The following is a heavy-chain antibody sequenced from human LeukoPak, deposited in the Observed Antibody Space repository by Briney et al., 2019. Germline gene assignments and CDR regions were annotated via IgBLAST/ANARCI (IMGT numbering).Heavy chain of an antibody. CDR1: GYIFTNYP. CDR3: ARDSYCSGGTCYSRVGY. Sequence: ASVKVSCKASGYIFTNYPMNWVRQAPGQGLEWMGLINTNTGNPTYAQGLTERFVFSWDTSVSTAYLQITSLKAEDAAVYFCARDSYCSGGTCYSRVGYWGQGTEVTVSS. D-gene: IGHD2-15*01. J-gene: IGHJ4*02. CDR2: INTNTGNP. V-gene: IGHV7-4-1*02.